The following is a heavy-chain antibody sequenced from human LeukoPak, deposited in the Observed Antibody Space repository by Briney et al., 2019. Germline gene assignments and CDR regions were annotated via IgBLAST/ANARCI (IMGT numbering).Heavy chain of an antibody. CDR3: ARGSAWYFY. D-gene: IGHD6-19*01. CDR2: IYYSGST. Sequence: SETLSLTCTVSGGSISSYYWSWIRQPPGKGLEWIGYIYYSGSTNYNPSLKSRVTISVDTSKNQFPLKLNSVTAADTAVYFCARGSAWYFYWGQGTLVTVSS. CDR1: GGSISSYY. V-gene: IGHV4-59*08. J-gene: IGHJ4*02.